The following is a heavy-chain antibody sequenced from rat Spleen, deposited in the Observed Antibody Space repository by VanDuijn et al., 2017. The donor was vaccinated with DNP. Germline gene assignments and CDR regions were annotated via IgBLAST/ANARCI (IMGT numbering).Heavy chain of an antibody. CDR3: ARHDYDRPNDFYGMDV. D-gene: IGHD1-12*01. J-gene: IGHJ4*01. CDR2: IIYDGGRA. V-gene: IGHV5-7*01. CDR1: GFTFNNYF. Sequence: EVQLVESGGGLVQPGRSLTLSCEVSGFTFNNYFMAWVRQAPKKGLDWVATIIYDGGRAFYRDSVKGRFTISRDNAKRTLFLQMDSLRSEDTATYCCARHDYDRPNDFYGMDVWGQGTSVIVSS.